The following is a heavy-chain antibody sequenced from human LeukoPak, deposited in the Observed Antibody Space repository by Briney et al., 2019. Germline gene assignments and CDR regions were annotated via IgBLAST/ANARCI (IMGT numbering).Heavy chain of an antibody. CDR2: ISSNGGST. J-gene: IGHJ4*02. D-gene: IGHD6-6*01. Sequence: GGSLRLSCSASGFTFSSYARRWVRQAPGKGLEYVSGISSNGGSTNYEDSVKGRFTISRDNSKNTLYLQMSSLRAEDTAVYYCVRGHSSSSNYFDYWVQAWLVTVSS. CDR1: GFTFSSYA. CDR3: VRGHSSSSNYFDY. V-gene: IGHV3-64D*09.